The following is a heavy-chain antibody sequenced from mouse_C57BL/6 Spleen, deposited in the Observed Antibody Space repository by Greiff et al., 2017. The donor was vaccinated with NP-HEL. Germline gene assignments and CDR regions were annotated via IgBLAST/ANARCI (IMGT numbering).Heavy chain of an antibody. CDR3: TGADYDYDVYFDY. D-gene: IGHD2-4*01. CDR2: IRLKSDNYAT. V-gene: IGHV6-3*01. Sequence: EVKVEESGGGLVQPGGSMKLSCVASGFTFSNYWMNWVRQSPEKGLEWVAQIRLKSDNYATHYAESVKGRFTISRDDSKSSVYLQMNNLRAEDTGIYYCTGADYDYDVYFDYWGQGTTLTVSS. CDR1: GFTFSNYW. J-gene: IGHJ2*01.